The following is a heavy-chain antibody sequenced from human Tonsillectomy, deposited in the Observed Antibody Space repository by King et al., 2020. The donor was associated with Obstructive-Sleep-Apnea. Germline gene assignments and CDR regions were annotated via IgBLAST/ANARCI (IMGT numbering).Heavy chain of an antibody. CDR1: GFTFSSYA. J-gene: IGHJ4*02. D-gene: IGHD3-3*01. CDR3: AKEGHIRAFLADY. Sequence: VQLVESGGGLVQPGGSLRLSCSASGFTFSSYAMSWVRPAPGKGVDWGSGIIDGCGPTYYAESVKGRLTISRDNSKNTLYLQMNSLRAEDTAVYYCAKEGHIRAFLADYWGQGTLVTVSS. V-gene: IGHV3-23*04. CDR2: IIDGCGPT.